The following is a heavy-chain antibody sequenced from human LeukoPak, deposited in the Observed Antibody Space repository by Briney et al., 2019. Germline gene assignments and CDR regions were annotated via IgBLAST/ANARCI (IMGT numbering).Heavy chain of an antibody. J-gene: IGHJ4*02. V-gene: IGHV1-69*04. D-gene: IGHD5-18*01. CDR3: ARQLYSYGLVYGRFDY. CDR2: IIPILGIA. CDR1: GGTFSSYA. Sequence: ASVKVSCKASGGTFSSYAISWVRQAPGQGLEWMGRIIPILGIANYAQKFQGRVTITADKSTSTAYMELSSLRSEDTAVYYCARQLYSYGLVYGRFDYWGQGTLVTVSS.